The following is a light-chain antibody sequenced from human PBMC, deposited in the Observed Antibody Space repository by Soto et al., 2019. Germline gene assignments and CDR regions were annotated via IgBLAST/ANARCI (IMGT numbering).Light chain of an antibody. Sequence: DIVVTQSPDSLALSLGERATINCKSSQSVLFSSNNRNCLAWYQQKPGQPPKLLIFWASTRESGVPDRFSGSGSGTDFTLTISSLQAEDVAVYYCQQYCSTPTFARGTKVEIK. V-gene: IGKV4-1*01. J-gene: IGKJ1*01. CDR3: QQYCSTPT. CDR1: QSVLFSSNNRNC. CDR2: WAS.